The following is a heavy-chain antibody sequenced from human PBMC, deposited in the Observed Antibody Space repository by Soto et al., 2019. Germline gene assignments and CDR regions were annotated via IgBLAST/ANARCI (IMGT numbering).Heavy chain of an antibody. CDR3: ARAEGITMVRGVIHWFDP. V-gene: IGHV1-2*04. CDR1: GYTFTGYY. CDR2: INPNSGGT. D-gene: IGHD3-10*01. J-gene: IGHJ5*02. Sequence: ASVKVSCTASGYTFTGYYMHWVRQAPGQGLEWMGWINPNSGGTNYAQKFQGWVTMTRDTSISTAYMELSRLRSDDTAVYYCARAEGITMVRGVIHWFDPWGQGTLVTVSS.